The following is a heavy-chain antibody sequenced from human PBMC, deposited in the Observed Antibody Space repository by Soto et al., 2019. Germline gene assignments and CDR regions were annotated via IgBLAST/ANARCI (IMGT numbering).Heavy chain of an antibody. V-gene: IGHV4-31*03. CDR1: GGSISSGGYY. CDR3: ASSSFLRSGDLFHGLDV. D-gene: IGHD3-10*01. CDR2: IYYSGST. J-gene: IGHJ6*02. Sequence: PSETLSLTCTVSGGSISSGGYYWSWIRQHPGKGLEWIGYIYYSGSTYYNPSLKSRVTISVDTSKNQFSLKLSSVTAADTAVYYCASSSFLRSGDLFHGLDVWGQGTTVT.